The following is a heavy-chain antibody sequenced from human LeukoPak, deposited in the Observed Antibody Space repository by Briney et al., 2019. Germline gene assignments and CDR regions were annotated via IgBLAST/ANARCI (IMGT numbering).Heavy chain of an antibody. Sequence: GGSLRLSCAASGFTFSTYWMHWVRQAPGKGLVWVSRIRPEGTTTAYADSVKGRFTISRDNAKNTLFLQMNSLSAEDTAVYYCARDLDWILFDYWGQGTLVAVSS. J-gene: IGHJ4*02. D-gene: IGHD3-9*01. CDR3: ARDLDWILFDY. V-gene: IGHV3-74*03. CDR1: GFTFSTYW. CDR2: IRPEGTTT.